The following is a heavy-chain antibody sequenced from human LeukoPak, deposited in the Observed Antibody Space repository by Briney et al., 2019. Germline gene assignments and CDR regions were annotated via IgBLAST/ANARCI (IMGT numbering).Heavy chain of an antibody. V-gene: IGHV1-46*01. J-gene: IGHJ5*02. CDR1: GYTFTSYN. Sequence: ASVKVSCKASGYTFTSYNMHWVRRAPGQGLEWMGIINPSGGSTSYAQKFQGRVTMTRDMSTSTVYMELSSLRSEDTAVYYCARGGNERRPIDPWGQGTLVTVSS. D-gene: IGHD1-26*01. CDR3: ARGGNERRPIDP. CDR2: INPSGGST.